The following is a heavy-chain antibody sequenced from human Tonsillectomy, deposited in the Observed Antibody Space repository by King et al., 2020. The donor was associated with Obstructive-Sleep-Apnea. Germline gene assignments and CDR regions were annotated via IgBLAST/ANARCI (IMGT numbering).Heavy chain of an antibody. Sequence: QLQESGPGLVKPSETLSLTCTVSGGSISSSSYYWGWIRQPPGKGLEWIGSIYYSGSTYYNPSLKSLVTISVDTSKNQFSLKLSSVTAADTAVYYCARGVGDYGDYGRDYWGQGTLVTVSS. D-gene: IGHD4-17*01. CDR2: IYYSGST. V-gene: IGHV4-39*07. J-gene: IGHJ4*02. CDR3: ARGVGDYGDYGRDY. CDR1: GGSISSSSYY.